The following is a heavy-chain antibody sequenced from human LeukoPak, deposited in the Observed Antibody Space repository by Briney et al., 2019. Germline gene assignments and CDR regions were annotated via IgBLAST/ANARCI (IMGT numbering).Heavy chain of an antibody. CDR1: GGSFSGYY. CDR2: INHSGST. Sequence: SETLSLTCAVYGGSFSGYYWSWIRQPPGKGLEWIGEINHSGSTNYNPSLKSRVTISVDTSKNQFSLKLSSVTAADTAVYYCARDGTYYDSSGLFDYWGQGTLVTVSS. CDR3: ARDGTYYDSSGLFDY. V-gene: IGHV4-34*01. J-gene: IGHJ4*02. D-gene: IGHD3-22*01.